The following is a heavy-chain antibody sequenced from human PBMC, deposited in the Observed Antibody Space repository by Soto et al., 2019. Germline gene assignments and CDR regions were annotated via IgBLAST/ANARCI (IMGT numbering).Heavy chain of an antibody. CDR2: IYYSGST. V-gene: IGHV4-31*03. CDR3: ARASRRYDSSGRYYYYGMDV. CDR1: GGSISSGGYY. J-gene: IGHJ6*02. D-gene: IGHD3-22*01. Sequence: QVQLQESGPGLVKPSQTLSLTCTVSGGSISSGGYYWSWIRQHPGKGLEWIGYIYYSGSTYYNPALKSRVTISVATSTNQFSLKLSSVTAADTAVYYCARASRRYDSSGRYYYYGMDVWGQGTTVTVSS.